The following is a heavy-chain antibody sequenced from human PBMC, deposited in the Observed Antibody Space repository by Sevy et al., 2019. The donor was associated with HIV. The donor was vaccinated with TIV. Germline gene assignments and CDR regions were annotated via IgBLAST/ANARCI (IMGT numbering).Heavy chain of an antibody. CDR1: GYTLTGFS. V-gene: IGHV1-24*01. Sequence: ASVKVFCKVSGYTLTGFSMHWVRQAPGKGLEWMATFDPEDDETIYAQKFQGRVTMTEDTSTDTAYMELSSLRSEDTAVYYCATTKDYYDSSAYPFDYWGQGTLVTVSS. D-gene: IGHD3-22*01. CDR2: FDPEDDET. J-gene: IGHJ4*02. CDR3: ATTKDYYDSSAYPFDY.